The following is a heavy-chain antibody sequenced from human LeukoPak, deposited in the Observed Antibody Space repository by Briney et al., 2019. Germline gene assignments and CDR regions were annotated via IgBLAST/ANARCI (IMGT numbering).Heavy chain of an antibody. CDR1: GYTFTGYY. J-gene: IGHJ4*02. V-gene: IGHV1-2*06. CDR3: ARDGGSVELWLDY. CDR2: INPNSGGT. D-gene: IGHD5-18*01. Sequence: EASVKVSCKASGYTFTGYYMHWVRQAPGQGLEWMGRINPNSGGTNYAQKFQGRVTMTRDTSISTAYMELSRLRSEDTAVYYCARDGGSVELWLDYWGQGTLVTVSS.